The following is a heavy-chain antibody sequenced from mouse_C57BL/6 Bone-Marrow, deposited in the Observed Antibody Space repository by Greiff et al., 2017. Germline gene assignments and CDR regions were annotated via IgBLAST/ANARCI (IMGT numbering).Heavy chain of an antibody. D-gene: IGHD1-1*01. J-gene: IGHJ1*03. V-gene: IGHV1-81*01. CDR1: GYTFTSYG. CDR2: IYPRSGNT. Sequence: QVQLQQSGAELARPGASVKLSCKASGYTFTSYGISWVKQRTGQGLEWIGEIYPRSGNTYYNEKFKGKATLTADKSSSTAYMELRSLTSEDSAVYFCARGGRHGSSPYWYFDVWGTGATVTVAT. CDR3: ARGGRHGSSPYWYFDV.